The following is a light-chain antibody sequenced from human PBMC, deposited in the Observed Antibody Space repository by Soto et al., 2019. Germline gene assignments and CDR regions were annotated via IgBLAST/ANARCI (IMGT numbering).Light chain of an antibody. Sequence: EIVMTQSPATLSVSPGERATLSCRASQSVSSNLAWYQQKPGQAPRLLIYGASTRAIGIPARFSGSGSGTDFTLTISSLPSEDFAVYYCEQYNNWPIAFGKGTRLDIK. CDR2: GAS. CDR1: QSVSSN. CDR3: EQYNNWPIA. J-gene: IGKJ5*01. V-gene: IGKV3-15*01.